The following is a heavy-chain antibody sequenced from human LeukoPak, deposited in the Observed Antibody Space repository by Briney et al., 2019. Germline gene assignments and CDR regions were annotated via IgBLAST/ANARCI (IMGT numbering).Heavy chain of an antibody. CDR1: GYSISSSYY. CDR2: IYYSGST. CDR3: ARGAVPAALDY. Sequence: PSETLSLTCAVSGYSISSSYYWSWIRQPPGKGLEWIGYIYYSGSTYYNPSLKSRVTISVDTSKNQFSLKLSSVTAADTAVYYCARGAVPAALDYWGQGTLVTVSS. D-gene: IGHD2-2*01. V-gene: IGHV4-30-4*08. J-gene: IGHJ4*02.